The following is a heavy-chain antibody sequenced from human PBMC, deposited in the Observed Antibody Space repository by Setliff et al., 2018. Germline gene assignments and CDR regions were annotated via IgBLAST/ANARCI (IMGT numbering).Heavy chain of an antibody. J-gene: IGHJ4*02. V-gene: IGHV4-59*01. CDR3: AKGGTYRYFDF. D-gene: IGHD1-26*01. Sequence: SETLPLTCTVSGGPFSGASIWSWIRQPPGKGLEFIGYVYYSGTAKYDPSLESRAIMSVDASKNQISLKLNSVTAADTAVYYCAKGGTYRYFDFWGQGALVTVSS. CDR1: GGPFSGAS. CDR2: VYYSGTA.